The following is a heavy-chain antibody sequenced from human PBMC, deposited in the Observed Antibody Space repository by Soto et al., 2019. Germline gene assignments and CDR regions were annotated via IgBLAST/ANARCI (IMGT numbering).Heavy chain of an antibody. V-gene: IGHV3-7*01. CDR1: GVTFSSYW. J-gene: IGHJ5*02. D-gene: IGHD3-22*01. Sequence: GGSQRLSSTASGVTFSSYWMSWVRQAPGKGLEWVANIKQDGSEKYYVDSVKGRFTISRDNAKNTLYLQMNSLRAEDTAVYYCARESNYYDSSGFCLDPWGQGTLVTVSS. CDR3: ARESNYYDSSGFCLDP. CDR2: IKQDGSEK.